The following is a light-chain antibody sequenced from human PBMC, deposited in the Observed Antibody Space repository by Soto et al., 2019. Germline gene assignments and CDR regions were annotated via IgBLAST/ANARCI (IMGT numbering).Light chain of an antibody. CDR1: QSVSSDS. Sequence: EIVLTQSPGTLALSPGERAILSCRASQSVSSDSLAWYRQKPDQAPRLLVYDASSRATGIPDRFSGSGSGTDFTLTVSRLEPEDFAVYYWQQYGSAPRTFGQGTKVEIK. CDR2: DAS. CDR3: QQYGSAPRT. V-gene: IGKV3-20*01. J-gene: IGKJ1*01.